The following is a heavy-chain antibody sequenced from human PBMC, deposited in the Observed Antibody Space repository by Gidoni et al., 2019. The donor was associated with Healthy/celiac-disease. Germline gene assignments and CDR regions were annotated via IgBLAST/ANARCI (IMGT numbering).Heavy chain of an antibody. V-gene: IGHV4-39*01. CDR2: IYYSGSP. J-gene: IGHJ3*02. D-gene: IGHD3-9*01. CDR1: GGSISSSSYY. Sequence: QLQLQESGPGLVKPSETLSLTCTVSGGSISSSSYYWGLIRQPPGKGLEWIGSIYYSGSPYYNPSLKSRVTISVDTSKNQFSLKLSSVTAADTAVYYCARHAPNYDILTGYYPDAFDIWGQGTMVTVSS. CDR3: ARHAPNYDILTGYYPDAFDI.